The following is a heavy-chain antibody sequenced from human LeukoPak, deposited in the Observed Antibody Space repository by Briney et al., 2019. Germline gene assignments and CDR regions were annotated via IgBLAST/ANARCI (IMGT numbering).Heavy chain of an antibody. J-gene: IGHJ4*02. D-gene: IGHD6-6*01. CDR1: GGTFSSYA. CDR2: IIPVFGTA. V-gene: IGHV1-69*05. Sequence: SVRVSCKASGGTFSSYAISWVRQAPGQGLEYMGGIIPVFGTANYAQKFQGRVTITTDESTSTAYMELSSLRSEDTAVYYCARDLGSSPFDYWGQGTLVTVSS. CDR3: ARDLGSSPFDY.